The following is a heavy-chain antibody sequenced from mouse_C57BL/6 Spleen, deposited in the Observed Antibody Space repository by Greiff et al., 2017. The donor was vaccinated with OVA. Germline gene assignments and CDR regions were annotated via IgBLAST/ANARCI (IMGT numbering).Heavy chain of an antibody. V-gene: IGHV1-4*01. J-gene: IGHJ1*03. CDR3: AREHYDYGYIDV. CDR2: INPSRGYT. Sequence: QVQLQQSGAELARPGASVSMSCKASGYPFTSYTMHWVKQRPGPGLEWIGYINPSRGYTKYNQKFKDKATLTADKSSSKAYMQLSSLTSEDSAVYYCAREHYDYGYIDVWGTGTTGTVSS. D-gene: IGHD2-4*01. CDR1: GYPFTSYT.